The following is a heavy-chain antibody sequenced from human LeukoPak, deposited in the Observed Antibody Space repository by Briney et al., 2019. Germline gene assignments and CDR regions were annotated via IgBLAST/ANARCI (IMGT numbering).Heavy chain of an antibody. Sequence: GGSLRLSCAASGFTFSSYEMDWVRQAPGKGLEWVSYISSSSSTIYYADSVKGRFTISRDNAKNSLYLQMNSLRAEDTAVYYCARDPEAHYYYYMDVWGKGTTVTVSS. CDR3: ARDPEAHYYYYMDV. J-gene: IGHJ6*03. V-gene: IGHV3-48*01. CDR2: ISSSSSTI. CDR1: GFTFSSYE.